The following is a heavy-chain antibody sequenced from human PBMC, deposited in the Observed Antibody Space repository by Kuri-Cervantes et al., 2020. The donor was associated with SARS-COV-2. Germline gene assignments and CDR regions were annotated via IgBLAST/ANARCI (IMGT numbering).Heavy chain of an antibody. CDR1: GLNLKYYT. J-gene: IGHJ4*02. CDR2: ISGSGGST. V-gene: IGHV3-23*01. D-gene: IGHD4-23*01. CDR3: AKSLGLRWYYFDY. Sequence: GESLKISCVASGLNLKYYTMNWVRQAPGKGLEWVSSISGSGGSTYYADSVRGRSTISRDNSKNTLHLQMNSLRAEDTAVYYCAKSLGLRWYYFDYWGQGSLVTVSS.